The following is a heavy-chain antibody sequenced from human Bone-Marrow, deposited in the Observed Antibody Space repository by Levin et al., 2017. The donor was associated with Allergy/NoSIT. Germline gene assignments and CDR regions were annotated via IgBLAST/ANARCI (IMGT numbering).Heavy chain of an antibody. J-gene: IGHJ6*02. CDR1: GFTFSDYY. Sequence: GGSLRLSCAASGFTFSDYYMSWIRQAPGKGLEWVSYISSSGSTIYYADSVKGRFTISRDNAKNSLYLQMNSLRAEDTAVYYCARAPYSSSFYYYYGMDVWGQGTTVTVSS. CDR2: ISSSGSTI. CDR3: ARAPYSSSFYYYYGMDV. D-gene: IGHD6-6*01. V-gene: IGHV3-11*01.